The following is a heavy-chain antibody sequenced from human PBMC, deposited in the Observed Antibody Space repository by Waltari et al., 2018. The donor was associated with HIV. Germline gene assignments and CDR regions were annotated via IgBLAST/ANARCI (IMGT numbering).Heavy chain of an antibody. Sequence: QLQLQESGPGLVKPSETLSLTCTVSGGSITSSSHYWAWIRQPPGKGLEWIGSVYYSGSTYNNPSLKSRVTISVDTSKKQFSLKLSSVTAADTAMYYCAREPHDYIHYFDYWGQGTLVTVSS. D-gene: IGHD4-4*01. V-gene: IGHV4-39*07. J-gene: IGHJ4*02. CDR1: GGSITSSSHY. CDR3: AREPHDYIHYFDY. CDR2: VYYSGST.